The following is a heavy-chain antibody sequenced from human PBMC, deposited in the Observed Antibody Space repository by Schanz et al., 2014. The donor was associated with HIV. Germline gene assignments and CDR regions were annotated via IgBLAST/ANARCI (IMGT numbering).Heavy chain of an antibody. CDR2: ISYDGTKK. V-gene: IGHV3-30*18. CDR1: GFNFNSYG. CDR3: AKGWRGYSISSWVDY. J-gene: IGHJ4*02. D-gene: IGHD6-6*01. Sequence: QVDLVESGGGVVQPGRSLRLSCVASGFNFNSYGMHWVRQAPGKGLEWVAVISYDGTKKHYADSVRGRITISRDNSKNTLYLQMNSLRADDTAVYYCAKGWRGYSISSWVDYWGQGSLVTVSS.